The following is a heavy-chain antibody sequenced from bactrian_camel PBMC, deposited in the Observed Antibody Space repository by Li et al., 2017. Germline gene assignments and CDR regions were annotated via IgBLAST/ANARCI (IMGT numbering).Heavy chain of an antibody. CDR2: INSDGRI. V-gene: IGHV3S55*01. Sequence: QLVESGGGSVQAGGSLRLSCVASGDTFGRYCMGWFRQIPDKEREGVAAINSDGRITYHETVEGRFTISQDSAKNTLDLQMDSLKPEDTAMYVCAADVNVGHSVGYCYGVENWGQGTQVTVS. CDR3: AADVNVGHSVGYCYGVEN. D-gene: IGHD5*01. CDR1: GDTFGRYC. J-gene: IGHJ4*01.